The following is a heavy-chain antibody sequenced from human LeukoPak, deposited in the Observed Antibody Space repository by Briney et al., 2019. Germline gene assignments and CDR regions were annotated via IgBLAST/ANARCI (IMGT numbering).Heavy chain of an antibody. D-gene: IGHD3-22*01. CDR2: ISSNGGST. CDR3: ARDKDGYYDSSGYVPGGAFDI. Sequence: PGGSLRLSCAAAGFTFSSYDMHWVRQAPGKGLEYVSAISSNGGSTYYANSVTGGFNISRDNSKNALYLQMGSVRAEDMAVYYCARDKDGYYDSSGYVPGGAFDIWGQGTMVTVSS. V-gene: IGHV3-64*01. CDR1: GFTFSSYD. J-gene: IGHJ3*02.